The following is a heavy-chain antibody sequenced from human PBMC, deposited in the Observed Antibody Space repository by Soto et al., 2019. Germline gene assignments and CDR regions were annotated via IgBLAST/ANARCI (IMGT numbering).Heavy chain of an antibody. J-gene: IGHJ4*02. V-gene: IGHV4-30-4*02. D-gene: IGHD3-22*01. CDR1: GGSISSVNYY. CDR2: IYNGGST. Sequence: PSETLSLTCTVSGGSISSVNYYWSWIRQPPDKGLEWIGHIYNGGSTYNNPSLKSRVTISVDTSKNQFSLKLSSVTAADTAVYYCARGQSYYDSSLYYFDYWGQGTLVTVSS. CDR3: ARGQSYYDSSLYYFDY.